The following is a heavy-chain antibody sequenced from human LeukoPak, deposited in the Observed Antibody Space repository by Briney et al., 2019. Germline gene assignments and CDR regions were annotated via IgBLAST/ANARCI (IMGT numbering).Heavy chain of an antibody. CDR2: IYTSGST. Sequence: SSQTLSLTCTVSGGSISSGSYYWSWIRQPAGKGLEWIGRIYTSGSTNYNPSLKSRVTISVDTSKNQFSLKLSSVTAADTAVYYCARSVGAGDYWGQGTLVTVST. CDR3: ARSVGAGDY. J-gene: IGHJ4*02. CDR1: GGSISSGSYY. V-gene: IGHV4-61*02. D-gene: IGHD1-26*01.